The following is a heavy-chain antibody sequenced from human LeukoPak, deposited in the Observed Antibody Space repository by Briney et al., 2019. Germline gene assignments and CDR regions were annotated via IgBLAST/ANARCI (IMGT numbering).Heavy chain of an antibody. Sequence: GGSLRLSCAASGFTFSSYAMSWVRQAPGKGLEWVSAISGSGGSTYYADSVKGRFTISRDNSKNTLYLQMNSLRAEDTAVYYCAKEAARITMIPNNWFDPWGQGTLVAVSS. CDR1: GFTFSSYA. D-gene: IGHD3-22*01. V-gene: IGHV3-23*01. CDR2: ISGSGGST. CDR3: AKEAARITMIPNNWFDP. J-gene: IGHJ5*02.